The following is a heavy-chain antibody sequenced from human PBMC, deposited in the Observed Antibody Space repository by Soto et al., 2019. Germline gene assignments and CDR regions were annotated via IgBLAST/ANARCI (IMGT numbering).Heavy chain of an antibody. J-gene: IGHJ4*02. V-gene: IGHV4-59*08. CDR2: NYYSGST. CDR1: GGSISSYY. CDR3: ARIVSGEDY. Sequence: SETLSLTCTVSGGSISSYYWSWIRQPPGKGLEWIGYNYYSGSTNYNPSLKSRVTISVDTSKNQFSLKLSSVTAADTAVFYCARIVSGEDYWGQGTLVTVSS. D-gene: IGHD2-15*01.